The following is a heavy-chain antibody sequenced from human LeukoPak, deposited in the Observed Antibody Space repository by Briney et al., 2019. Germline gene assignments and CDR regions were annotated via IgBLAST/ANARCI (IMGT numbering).Heavy chain of an antibody. CDR3: ATVQYALLPGYLNYMEV. CDR1: GYTFTNYD. Sequence: ASVKVSCKASGYTFTNYDINWVRQATGQGLEWMGWMNPNSGNTGYAQKFQGRVTMTRNTSISTAYMELSSLRSEDTAIYYCATVQYALLPGYLNYMEVWGKGTTVTISS. J-gene: IGHJ6*03. CDR2: MNPNSGNT. V-gene: IGHV1-8*01. D-gene: IGHD3-9*01.